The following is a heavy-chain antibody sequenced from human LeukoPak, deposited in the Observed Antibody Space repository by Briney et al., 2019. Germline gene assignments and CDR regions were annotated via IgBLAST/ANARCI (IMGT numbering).Heavy chain of an antibody. J-gene: IGHJ4*02. V-gene: IGHV3-48*01. Sequence: GGSLRLSCAASGSTFSSYSMNWVRQAPGKGLEWVSYISSSSSTIYYADSVKGRFTISRDNAKNSLYLQMNSLRAEDTAVYYCARDRTVVTPDYWGQGTLVTVSS. CDR3: ARDRTVVTPDY. CDR1: GSTFSSYS. D-gene: IGHD4-23*01. CDR2: ISSSSSTI.